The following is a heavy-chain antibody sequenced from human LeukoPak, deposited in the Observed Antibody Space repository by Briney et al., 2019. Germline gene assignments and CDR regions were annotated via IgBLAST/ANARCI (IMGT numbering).Heavy chain of an antibody. CDR1: GFTFSSYW. J-gene: IGHJ4*02. CDR2: ISSSSGTI. Sequence: GGSLRLSCAASGFTFSSYWMHWVRQTPGKGLEWLSYISSSSGTIYYADSVKGRFTISGDNAKNSLYLQMNSLRAEDTAVYYCARALGYSYGYAVDYWGQGTLVTVSS. D-gene: IGHD5-18*01. CDR3: ARALGYSYGYAVDY. V-gene: IGHV3-48*01.